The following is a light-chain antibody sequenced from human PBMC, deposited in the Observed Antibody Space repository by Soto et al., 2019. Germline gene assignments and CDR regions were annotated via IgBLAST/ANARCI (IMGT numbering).Light chain of an antibody. J-gene: IGLJ2*01. CDR1: SGRYTYT. CDR3: QTWGTGIHEI. V-gene: IGLV4-69*01. Sequence: QLVLTQSPSASASLGASVKLTCTLSSGRYTYTIAWHQQQPGRGPRYLLSLDSDGRHNKGAGIPDRFSGSSSGAERYLTISSLQSEDEADYYCQTWGTGIHEIFGGGTKLTVL. CDR2: LDSDGRH.